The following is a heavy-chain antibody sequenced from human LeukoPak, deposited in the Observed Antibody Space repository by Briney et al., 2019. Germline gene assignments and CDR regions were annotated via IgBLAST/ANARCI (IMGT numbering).Heavy chain of an antibody. CDR1: GYTFTGYY. CDR3: ARSPPPPRYSSSWYYGMDV. D-gene: IGHD6-13*01. V-gene: IGHV1-2*04. J-gene: IGHJ6*02. Sequence: GASVKVSCKASGYTFTGYYMHWVRQAPGQGLEWMGWINPNSGGTNYAQKFQGWVTMTRDTPISTAYMELSRLRSDDTAVYYCARSPPPPRYSSSWYYGMDVWGQGTTVTVSS. CDR2: INPNSGGT.